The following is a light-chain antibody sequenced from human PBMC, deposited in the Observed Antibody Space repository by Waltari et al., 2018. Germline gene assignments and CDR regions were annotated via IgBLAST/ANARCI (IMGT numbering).Light chain of an antibody. CDR2: DVN. J-gene: IGLJ2*01. CDR3: ISYTSTTTYVV. CDR1: SSDVGGYDY. Sequence: QSALTQPASVSASPGQSITISCTGTSSDVGGYDYVSWYQQHPGKAPQLMIYDVNKRPSGVFHRFSASKSGNTASLTIFGLQAEDEADYYCISYTSTTTYVVVGGGTKLTVL. V-gene: IGLV2-14*03.